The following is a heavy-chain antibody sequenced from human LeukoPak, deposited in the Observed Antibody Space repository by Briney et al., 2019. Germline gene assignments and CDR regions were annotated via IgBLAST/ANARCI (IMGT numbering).Heavy chain of an antibody. CDR2: ISYDGSNK. CDR3: ARDRNWGPDY. Sequence: GRSLRLSCAASGFIFNTYKMHWVRQAPGKGLEWVAVISYDGSNKYYADSVKGRFTISRDNAKNSLYLQMNSLRAEDTAVYYCARDRNWGPDYWGQGTLVTVSS. CDR1: GFIFNTYK. J-gene: IGHJ4*02. D-gene: IGHD7-27*01. V-gene: IGHV3-30-3*01.